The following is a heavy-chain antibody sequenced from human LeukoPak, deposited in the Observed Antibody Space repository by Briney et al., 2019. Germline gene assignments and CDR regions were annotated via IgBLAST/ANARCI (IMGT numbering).Heavy chain of an antibody. J-gene: IGHJ4*02. CDR2: INSDGSST. CDR1: GFTFSSYW. CDR3: ARVLYDFWSYFDY. Sequence: GGSLRISCAASGFTFSSYWMHGVRQAPGKGLVWVSRINSDGSSTSYADSVKGRFTISRDNAKNTLYLQMNSLRAEDTAVYYCARVLYDFWSYFDYWGQGTLVTVSS. V-gene: IGHV3-74*01. D-gene: IGHD3-3*01.